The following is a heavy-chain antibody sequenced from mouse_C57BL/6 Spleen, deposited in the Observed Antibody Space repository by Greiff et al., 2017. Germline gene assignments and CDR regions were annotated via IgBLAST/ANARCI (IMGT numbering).Heavy chain of an antibody. CDR1: GFTFSSYA. CDR3: ARSCGNFPMDY. J-gene: IGHJ4*01. CDR2: ISDGGSYT. D-gene: IGHD2-1*01. Sequence: DVMLVESGGGLVKPGGSLKLSCAASGFTFSSYAMSWVRQTPEKRLEWVATISDGGSYTYYPDNVKGRFTISRDKAKNNLYLQMSHLKSEDTAMNYCARSCGNFPMDYWGQGTSVTVSS. V-gene: IGHV5-4*03.